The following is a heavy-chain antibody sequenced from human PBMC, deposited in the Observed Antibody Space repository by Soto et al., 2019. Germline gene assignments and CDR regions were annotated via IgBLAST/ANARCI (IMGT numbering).Heavy chain of an antibody. CDR2: IYPGDSDT. V-gene: IGHV5-51*03. CDR3: ARSRALRSAIFGVVIIDFAFDI. Sequence: EVQLVQSGAEVKKPGESLKISCKGSGYSFTSYWIGWVRQMPGKGLEWMGIIYPGDSDTRYSPSFQGQVTISADKSISTAYLQWSSLKASDTAMYYCARSRALRSAIFGVVIIDFAFDIWGQGTMVTVSS. J-gene: IGHJ3*02. CDR1: GYSFTSYW. D-gene: IGHD3-3*01.